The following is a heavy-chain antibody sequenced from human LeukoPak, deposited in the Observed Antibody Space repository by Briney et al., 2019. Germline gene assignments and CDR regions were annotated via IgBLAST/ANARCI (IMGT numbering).Heavy chain of an antibody. J-gene: IGHJ3*02. V-gene: IGHV1-46*01. CDR3: ARDIVVVVAATFSYDAFDI. CDR2: INPSGGST. CDR1: GYTFTSYC. Sequence: ASVKVSCKASGYTFTSYCMHWVRQAPGQGLEWMGIINPSGGSTSYAQKFQGRVTMTRDTSTSTVYMELSSLRSEDTAVYYCARDIVVVVAATFSYDAFDIWGQGTMVTVSS. D-gene: IGHD2-15*01.